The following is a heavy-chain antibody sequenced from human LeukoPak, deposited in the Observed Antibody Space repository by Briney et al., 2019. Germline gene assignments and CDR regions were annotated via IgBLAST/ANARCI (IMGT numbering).Heavy chain of an antibody. Sequence: GGSLGLSCAASGFTFSNYAMHWVRQAPGKGLEWVSLISSGGTYEYYADSVKGRFTISRDNSKNTLYLQLNSLRAEDTAVYYCARDSTYYYDSGSSGPHYFDNWGQGTLVTVSS. V-gene: IGHV3-30*01. CDR1: GFTFSNYA. CDR3: ARDSTYYYDSGSSGPHYFDN. J-gene: IGHJ4*02. CDR2: ISSGGTYE. D-gene: IGHD3-10*01.